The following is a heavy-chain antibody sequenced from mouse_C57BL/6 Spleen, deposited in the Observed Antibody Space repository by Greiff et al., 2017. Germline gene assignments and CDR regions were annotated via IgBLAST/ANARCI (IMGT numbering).Heavy chain of an antibody. CDR3: ARGGAGSYFEG. V-gene: IGHV1-26*01. D-gene: IGHD3-3*01. Sequence: VQLQQSGPELVKPGASVKISCTASGYTFTDYYMNWVKQSHGKSLEWIGDINPNNGGTSYNQKFKGKATVTVDKSSSTAYMELRSLTSEDSAVYYCARGGAGSYFEGWGQGTTLTVSS. CDR1: GYTFTDYY. J-gene: IGHJ2*01. CDR2: INPNNGGT.